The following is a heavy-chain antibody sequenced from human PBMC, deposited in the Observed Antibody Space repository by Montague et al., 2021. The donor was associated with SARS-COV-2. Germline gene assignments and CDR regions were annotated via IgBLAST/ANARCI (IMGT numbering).Heavy chain of an antibody. V-gene: IGHV4-34*01. CDR1: GGSFSGYY. CDR2: TNHSGST. D-gene: IGHD1-1*01. CDR3: ARGRGTALFRRIYFGMDV. Sequence: SETLSLTCAVYGGSFSGYYWSWIRQPPGKGLEWIGETNHSGSTNXNPSLKSRVTISVDTSKNQFSLKLSSVTAADTAVYYCARGRGTALFRRIYFGMDVWGQGTTVAVFS. J-gene: IGHJ6*02.